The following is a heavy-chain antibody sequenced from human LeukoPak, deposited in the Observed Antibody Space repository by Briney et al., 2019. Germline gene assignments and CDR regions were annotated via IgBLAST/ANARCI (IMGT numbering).Heavy chain of an antibody. CDR1: GDSVSSNSAA. J-gene: IGHJ4*02. D-gene: IGHD2-2*02. CDR2: TYYRSKWYN. CDR3: ARALLPVPAAIPYYFDY. Sequence: SQTLSLTCAISGDSVSSNSAAWNWIRQSPSRGLEWLGRTYYRSKWYNDYAVSVKSRITINPDTSKNQFSLQLNSVTPEDTAVYYCARALLPVPAAIPYYFDYWGQGTLVTVSS. V-gene: IGHV6-1*01.